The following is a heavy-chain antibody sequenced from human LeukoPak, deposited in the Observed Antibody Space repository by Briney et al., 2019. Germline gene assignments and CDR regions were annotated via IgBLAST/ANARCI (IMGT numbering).Heavy chain of an antibody. Sequence: ASVKVSCKASGYTFTGYYMHWVRQAPGQGLEWMGWIDPNGGGTKYARKFQGRVTMARDTSISTAYMELSRLTSDDTAVYYCARGRVLAVAGTRFDYWGQGTLVTVSS. V-gene: IGHV1-2*02. CDR1: GYTFTGYY. CDR3: ARGRVLAVAGTRFDY. D-gene: IGHD6-13*01. J-gene: IGHJ4*02. CDR2: IDPNGGGT.